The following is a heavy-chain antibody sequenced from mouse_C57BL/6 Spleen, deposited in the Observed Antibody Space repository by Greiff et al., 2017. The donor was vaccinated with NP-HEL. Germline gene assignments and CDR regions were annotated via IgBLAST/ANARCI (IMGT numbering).Heavy chain of an antibody. CDR3: ARDGYYYGSSYGYFDV. J-gene: IGHJ1*03. Sequence: EVKLMESEGGLVQPGSSMKLSCTASGFTFSDYYMAWVRQVPEKGLEWVANINYDGSSTYYLDSLKSRFIISRDNAKNILYLQMSSLKSEDTATYYCARDGYYYGSSYGYFDVWGTGTTVTVSS. CDR1: GFTFSDYY. V-gene: IGHV5-16*01. D-gene: IGHD1-1*01. CDR2: INYDGSST.